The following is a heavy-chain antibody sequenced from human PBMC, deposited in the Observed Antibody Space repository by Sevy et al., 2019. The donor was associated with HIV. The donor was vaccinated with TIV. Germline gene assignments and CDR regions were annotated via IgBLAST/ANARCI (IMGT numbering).Heavy chain of an antibody. D-gene: IGHD3-16*01. J-gene: IGHJ4*02. V-gene: IGHV3-23*01. CDR1: GFTFSDYA. CDR2: VRGSGSST. CDR3: AKAVPPLDWPLLFFDN. Sequence: GGSLRLSCVASGFTFSDYAMAWVRQAPGKGPEWISAVRGSGSSTKYADSVKGRFTISRDNSKNTLYLQLNSLRGEDTAVYYCAKAVPPLDWPLLFFDNWGQGSLVTVSS.